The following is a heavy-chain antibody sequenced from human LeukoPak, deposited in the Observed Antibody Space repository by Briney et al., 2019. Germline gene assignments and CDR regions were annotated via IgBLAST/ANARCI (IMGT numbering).Heavy chain of an antibody. CDR2: IYYSGST. J-gene: IGHJ4*02. Sequence: PSETLSLTCTVSGGSISSRSYYWAWIRQPPGKGLEWIVRIYYSGSTYYNSSLKSRVTVSVDTTKNQFSLKLSSVTDADTAVYYCAIEGRGYSDALGRKTDYWGQGTLVTVSS. CDR1: GGSISSRSYY. V-gene: IGHV4-39*01. D-gene: IGHD5-18*01. CDR3: AIEGRGYSDALGRKTDY.